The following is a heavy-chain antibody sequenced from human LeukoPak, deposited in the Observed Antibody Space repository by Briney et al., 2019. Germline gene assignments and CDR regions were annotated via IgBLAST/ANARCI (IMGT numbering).Heavy chain of an antibody. CDR3: ARDVGEGDAFDI. Sequence: GGSLRLSCAASGFTFSRHWMSWVRQAPGKGLEWVADIKQGGSEKNYVNSVKGRFTISRDDAKNSLYLQMDSLRAEDTAVYYCARDVGEGDAFDIWGQGTMVTVSS. CDR1: GFTFSRHW. CDR2: IKQGGSEK. V-gene: IGHV3-7*01. J-gene: IGHJ3*02. D-gene: IGHD3-16*01.